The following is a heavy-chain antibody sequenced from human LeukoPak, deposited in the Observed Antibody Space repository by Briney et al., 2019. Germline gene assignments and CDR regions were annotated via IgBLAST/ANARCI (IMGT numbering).Heavy chain of an antibody. D-gene: IGHD7-27*01. J-gene: IGHJ4*02. CDR2: IYYSGST. V-gene: IGHV4-59*08. CDR3: ARLAGDELTNLDY. Sequence: PSETLSLTCTVSGGSISSYCWSWIRQPPGKGLEWIGYIYYSGSTNYNPSLKSRVTISVDTSKNQFSLKLSSVTAADTAVYYCARLAGDELTNLDYWGQGTLVTVSS. CDR1: GGSISSYC.